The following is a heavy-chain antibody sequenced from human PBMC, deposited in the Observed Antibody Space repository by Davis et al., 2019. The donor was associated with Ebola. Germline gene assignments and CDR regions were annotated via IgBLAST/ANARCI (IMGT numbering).Heavy chain of an antibody. V-gene: IGHV3-66*01. Sequence: GGSLRLSCAASGFIVTSNYMSWVRQAPGKGLEWVSVIYSGGNTYYADSVKGRFTISRDNARNSLYLQMNSLRAEDTAVYYCARTEGAVHDAFDIWGQGTMVTVSS. CDR1: GFIVTSNY. J-gene: IGHJ3*02. CDR2: IYSGGNT. CDR3: ARTEGAVHDAFDI. D-gene: IGHD1-1*01.